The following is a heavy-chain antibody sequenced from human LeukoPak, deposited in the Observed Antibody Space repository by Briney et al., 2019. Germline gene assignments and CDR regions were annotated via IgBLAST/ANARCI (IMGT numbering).Heavy chain of an antibody. V-gene: IGHV1-2*02. J-gene: IGHJ5*02. CDR3: ARDVPTYYDFWSGQNWFDP. CDR2: FNPNSGGT. Sequence: GASVKVSCKASGYTFTGYYMHWVRQAPGQGLEWMGWFNPNSGGTNYAQKFQGRVTMTRDTSISTAYMELSRLRSDDTAVYYCARDVPTYYDFWSGQNWFDPWGQGTLVTVSS. CDR1: GYTFTGYY. D-gene: IGHD3-3*01.